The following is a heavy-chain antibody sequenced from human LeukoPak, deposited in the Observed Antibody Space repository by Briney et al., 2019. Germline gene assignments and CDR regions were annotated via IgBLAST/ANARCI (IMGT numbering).Heavy chain of an antibody. D-gene: IGHD3-10*01. CDR3: ARHKLLWFARSLQYYMDV. CDR1: GGSISSYY. Sequence: SETLSLTCTVSGGSISSYYWSWIRQPPGKGLEWIAYIYYSGSTNYNPSLKSRVTISVDTSKNQFSLKLSSVTAADTAVYYCARHKLLWFARSLQYYMDVWGKGTTVTISS. J-gene: IGHJ6*03. CDR2: IYYSGST. V-gene: IGHV4-59*08.